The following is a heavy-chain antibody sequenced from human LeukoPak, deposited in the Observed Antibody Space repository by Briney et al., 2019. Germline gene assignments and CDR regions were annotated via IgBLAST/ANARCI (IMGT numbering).Heavy chain of an antibody. Sequence: PGGSLRLSCATSGFTFSRIWMSWVRQAPGKGLEWGANIKHDGSKTNYVDSVKGRFTISRDNAKNSLHLHMNILRCEETALYYWDKSGGQPGMVVWGGGSNVTDSS. J-gene: IGHJ6*01. CDR1: GFTFSRIW. D-gene: IGHD1-26*01. CDR2: IKHDGSKT. CDR3: DKSGGQPGMVV. V-gene: IGHV3-7*02.